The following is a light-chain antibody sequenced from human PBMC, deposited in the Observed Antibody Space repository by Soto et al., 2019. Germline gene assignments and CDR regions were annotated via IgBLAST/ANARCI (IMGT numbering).Light chain of an antibody. V-gene: IGKV3D-15*01. J-gene: IGKJ4*01. CDR3: HQYNNGPLT. CDR1: QSVSSN. CDR2: GAS. Sequence: EIVMTQSPATLSVSPGERATLSCRASQSVSSNLAWYQQKPGQAPRLLIYGASTRATGIPARFSGSGSGTEFTLTISSLQSEDFAVYYCHQYNNGPLTFGGGTKVEIK.